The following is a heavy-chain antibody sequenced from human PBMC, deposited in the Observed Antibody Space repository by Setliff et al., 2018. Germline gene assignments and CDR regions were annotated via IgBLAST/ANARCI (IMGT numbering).Heavy chain of an antibody. CDR2: INHSGST. CDR3: ARGRGWYRASGTGLDY. J-gene: IGHJ4*02. V-gene: IGHV4-34*01. Sequence: SETLSLTCAVYGGSFSGYYWSWIRQPPGKGLEWIGEINHSGSTNYNPSLKSRVTISVDTSKNQFSLKLSSVTAADTAVYYCARGRGWYRASGTGLDYWGQGTQVNVSS. CDR1: GGSFSGYY. D-gene: IGHD6-19*01.